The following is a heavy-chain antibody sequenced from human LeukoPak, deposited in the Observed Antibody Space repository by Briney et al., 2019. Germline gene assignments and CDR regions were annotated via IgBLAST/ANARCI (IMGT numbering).Heavy chain of an antibody. V-gene: IGHV3-23*01. Sequence: GGSLRLXCAASGFTFSSYAMSWVRQAPGKGLEWVSAISGSGGSTYYADSVKGRFTISRDNSKNTLYLQMNSLRAEDTAVYYCAKDPTLIVDGVMDVWGKGTTVTVSS. CDR3: AKDPTLIVDGVMDV. CDR2: ISGSGGST. D-gene: IGHD2-15*01. CDR1: GFTFSSYA. J-gene: IGHJ6*03.